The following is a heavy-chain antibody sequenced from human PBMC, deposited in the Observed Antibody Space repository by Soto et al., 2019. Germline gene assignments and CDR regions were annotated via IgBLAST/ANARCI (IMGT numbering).Heavy chain of an antibody. CDR2: ISYDGSNK. J-gene: IGHJ2*01. V-gene: IGHV3-30-3*01. Sequence: QVQLVESGGGVVQPGRSLRLSCAASGFTFSSYAMHWVRQAPGKGLEWVAVISYDGSNKYYADSVKGRFTISRDNSKNTLYPQMNSRRTEDTAVYYCARPLWRDDYNWGYFDLWGRGTLVTVSS. D-gene: IGHD4-4*01. CDR1: GFTFSSYA. CDR3: ARPLWRDDYNWGYFDL.